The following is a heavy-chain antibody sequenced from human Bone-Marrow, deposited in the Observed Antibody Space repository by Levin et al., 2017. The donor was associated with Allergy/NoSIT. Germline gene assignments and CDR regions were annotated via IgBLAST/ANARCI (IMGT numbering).Heavy chain of an antibody. D-gene: IGHD2/OR15-2a*01. V-gene: IGHV1-18*01. CDR2: ISAYNGNT. Sequence: ASVKVSCKASGYTFTSYGISWVRQAPGQGLEWMGWISAYNGNTNYAQKLQGRVTMTTDTSTSTAYMELRSLRSDDTAVYYCARDSSPPNYYYYGMDVWGQGTTVTVSS. J-gene: IGHJ6*02. CDR3: ARDSSPPNYYYYGMDV. CDR1: GYTFTSYG.